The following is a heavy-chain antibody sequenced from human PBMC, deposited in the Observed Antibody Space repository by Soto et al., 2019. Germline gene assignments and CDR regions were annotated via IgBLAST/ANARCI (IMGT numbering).Heavy chain of an antibody. V-gene: IGHV3-48*01. J-gene: IGHJ6*03. D-gene: IGHD6-6*01. CDR1: GFTFSSYS. CDR2: ISSSSSTI. CDR3: AREGQSIAARQPYYYYYMDV. Sequence: EVQLVESGGGLVQPGGSLRLSCAASGFTFSSYSMNWVRQAPGKGLEWVSYISSSSSTIYYADSVKGRFTISRDNAKNSLYLQMNSLRAEDTAVYYCAREGQSIAARQPYYYYYMDVWGKGTTVTVSS.